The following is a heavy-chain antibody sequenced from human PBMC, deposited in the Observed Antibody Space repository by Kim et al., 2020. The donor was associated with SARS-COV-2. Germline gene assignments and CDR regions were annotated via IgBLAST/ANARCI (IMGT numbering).Heavy chain of an antibody. V-gene: IGHV3-48*02. D-gene: IGHD6-13*01. J-gene: IGHJ6*02. CDR1: GFTFSSYS. CDR3: ARLAAAGYYYYSGMDV. Sequence: GGSLRLSCAASGFTFSSYSMNWVRQAPGKGLEWVSYISSSSSTIYYADSVKGRFTISRDNAKNSLYLQMNSLRDEDTAVYYCARLAAAGYYYYSGMDVWGQGTTRTVSS. CDR2: ISSSSSTI.